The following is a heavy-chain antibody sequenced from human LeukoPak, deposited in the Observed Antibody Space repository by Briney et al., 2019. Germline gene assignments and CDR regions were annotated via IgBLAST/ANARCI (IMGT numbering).Heavy chain of an antibody. CDR1: GGSISSSSYY. D-gene: IGHD2-21*01. Sequence: PSETLSLTCTVSGGSISSSSYYWGWIRQPPGKGLKWIGSIYYSGSTYYNPSLKSRVTISVDTSKNQFSLKLSSVTAADTAVYYCARCVVATGGIDYWGQGTLVTVSS. CDR3: ARCVVATGGIDY. V-gene: IGHV4-39*01. J-gene: IGHJ4*02. CDR2: IYYSGST.